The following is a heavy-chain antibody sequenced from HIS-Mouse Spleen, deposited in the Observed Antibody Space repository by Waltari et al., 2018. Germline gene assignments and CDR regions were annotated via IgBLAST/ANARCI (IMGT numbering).Heavy chain of an antibody. CDR1: GGSISSSSYY. Sequence: QLQLQESGPGLAKPSETLSLTCTVPGGSISSSSYYRGWIRQPPGKGLEWIGSIYYSGSTYYNPSLKSRVTISVDTSKNQFSLKLSSVTAADTAVYYCAREIPYSSSWYDWYFDLWGRGTLVTVSS. V-gene: IGHV4-39*07. CDR2: IYYSGST. J-gene: IGHJ2*01. CDR3: AREIPYSSSWYDWYFDL. D-gene: IGHD6-13*01.